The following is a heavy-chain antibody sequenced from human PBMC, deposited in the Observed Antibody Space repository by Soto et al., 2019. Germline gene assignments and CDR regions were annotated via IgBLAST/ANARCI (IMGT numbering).Heavy chain of an antibody. V-gene: IGHV3-7*03. CDR3: AGGSGWLSDY. Sequence: EVQLVESGGALVHPGGSLRLSCAASGFSISSYWMNWVRQAPGKGLEWVAIIRKDGSEKYYVDSVKGRFTISRDNAKNSLSLQMNSPRDDDTAVYYCAGGSGWLSDYWGRGTLVTVSS. CDR2: IRKDGSEK. CDR1: GFSISSYW. D-gene: IGHD6-19*01. J-gene: IGHJ4*02.